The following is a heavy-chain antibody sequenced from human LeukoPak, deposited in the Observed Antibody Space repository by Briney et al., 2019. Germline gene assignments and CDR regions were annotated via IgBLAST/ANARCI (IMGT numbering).Heavy chain of an antibody. Sequence: GGSLRLSCAASGFTFDDYAMSWVRQAPGKGLEWVSVISGTGGSTNHADSVKGRFTISRDNSKNTLYLQMNSLRAEDTAVYYCAKESGDDSSGYYEVFDSWGQGTLVTVSS. CDR2: ISGTGGST. CDR1: GFTFDDYA. V-gene: IGHV3-23*01. D-gene: IGHD3-22*01. J-gene: IGHJ4*02. CDR3: AKESGDDSSGYYEVFDS.